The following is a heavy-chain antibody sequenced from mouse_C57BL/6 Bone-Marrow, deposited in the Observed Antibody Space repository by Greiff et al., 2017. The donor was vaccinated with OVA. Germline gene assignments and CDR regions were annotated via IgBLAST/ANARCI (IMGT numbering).Heavy chain of an antibody. J-gene: IGHJ3*01. V-gene: IGHV14-4*01. D-gene: IGHD2-4*01. CDR3: TTDYYDYEGFAY. CDR2: IDPENGDT. CDR1: GFNIKDDY. Sequence: EVQRVESGAELVRPGASVKLSCTASGFNIKDDYMHWVKQRPEQGLEWIGWIDPENGDTEYASKFQGNATITADTSSNTAYLQLSSLTSEDTAVYYCTTDYYDYEGFAYWGQGTLVTVSA.